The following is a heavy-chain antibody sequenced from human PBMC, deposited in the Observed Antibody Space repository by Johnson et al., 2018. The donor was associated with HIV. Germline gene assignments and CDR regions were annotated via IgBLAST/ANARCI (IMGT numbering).Heavy chain of an antibody. CDR1: GFTVSSNY. CDR3: ARENRVDAFDI. J-gene: IGHJ3*02. Sequence: VQLVETGGGLIQPGGSLRLSCAASGFTVSSNYMSWFRQAPGKGLEWVSVIYSGGSTYYADSVKGRFTISRGNSKNTLYLQMNSLRAEDTAVYYCARENRVDAFDIWGQGTMVTVSS. CDR2: IYSGGST. D-gene: IGHD2/OR15-2a*01. V-gene: IGHV3-53*02.